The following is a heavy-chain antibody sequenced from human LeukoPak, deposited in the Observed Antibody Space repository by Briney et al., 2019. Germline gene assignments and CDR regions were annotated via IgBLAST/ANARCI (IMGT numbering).Heavy chain of an antibody. J-gene: IGHJ4*02. CDR2: MNPSSGVT. D-gene: IGHD2-15*01. V-gene: IGHV1-2*06. CDR1: GYTFSGYQ. CDR3: AIRAASVTLGY. Sequence: ASVRVSCKASGYTFSGYQVHWLRQAPGQGLEWMGRMNPSSGVTNYAQKFQGRVTMTRDTSINTAYLDLSALKSDDTAVYYCAIRAASVTLGYWGQGTLVTVSS.